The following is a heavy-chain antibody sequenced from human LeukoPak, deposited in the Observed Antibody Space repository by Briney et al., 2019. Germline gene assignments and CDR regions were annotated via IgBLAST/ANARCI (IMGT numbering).Heavy chain of an antibody. CDR1: GYTFTSYD. V-gene: IGHV1-8*01. D-gene: IGHD3-3*01. Sequence: ASVKVSCKASGYTFTSYDINWVRQATGQGLEWMGWMNPNSGNTGYAQKFQGRVTMTRDTSTSTVYMELSSLRSEDTAVYYCARGRFVYDFWSGYYTDFDYWGQGTLVTVSS. J-gene: IGHJ4*02. CDR2: MNPNSGNT. CDR3: ARGRFVYDFWSGYYTDFDY.